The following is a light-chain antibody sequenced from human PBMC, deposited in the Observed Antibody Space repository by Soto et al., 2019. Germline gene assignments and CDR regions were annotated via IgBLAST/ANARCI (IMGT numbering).Light chain of an antibody. V-gene: IGLV2-11*01. CDR1: STDVGGYDY. CDR2: DVS. CDR3: CSYGGSYGLGL. J-gene: IGLJ2*01. Sequence: QSALTQPRSVSGSPGQSVTISCTGTSTDVGGYDYVSWYQKHPDKAPKLLISDVSKRPSGVPDRFSGSKSGNTASLTISGLQADDEADYYCCSYGGSYGLGLFGGGTQLTVL.